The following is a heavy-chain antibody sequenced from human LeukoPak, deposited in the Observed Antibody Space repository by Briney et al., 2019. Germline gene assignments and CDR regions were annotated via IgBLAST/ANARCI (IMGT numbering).Heavy chain of an antibody. CDR3: ARHVRDISGYYSLSIDY. D-gene: IGHD3-22*01. J-gene: IGHJ4*02. CDR1: GGSIRSSSYY. Sequence: PSETLSLTCTVSGGSIRSSSYYWGWIRQPPGKGLEWIGSIYYSGSTYYSPSLKSRVTKSVDTSKNQFSLKLSSVTAADTAVYYCARHVRDISGYYSLSIDYWGQGTLVTVSS. CDR2: IYYSGST. V-gene: IGHV4-39*01.